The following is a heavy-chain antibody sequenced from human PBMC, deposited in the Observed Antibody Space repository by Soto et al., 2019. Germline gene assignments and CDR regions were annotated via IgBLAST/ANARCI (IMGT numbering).Heavy chain of an antibody. CDR1: GDHFKKTV. Sequence: SVTVFYKTSGDHFKKTVFTWEGQATGQGLEWMVGTIHAPGKTHYIVKFKGRVTITEVEATSTVSLEAREITSVDTAIYYCGRSPFRPSAMDVWGQGTTVTVSS. CDR3: GRSPFRPSAMDV. V-gene: IGHV1-69*10. D-gene: IGHD3-10*01. CDR2: TIHAPGKT. J-gene: IGHJ6*02.